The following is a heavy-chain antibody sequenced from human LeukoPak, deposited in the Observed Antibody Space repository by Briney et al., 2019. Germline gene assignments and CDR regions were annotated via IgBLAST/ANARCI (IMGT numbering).Heavy chain of an antibody. CDR2: ISAYNGNT. V-gene: IGHV1-18*01. Sequence: ASVKVSCKASGYTFTSYGISWVRQAPGQGLEWMGWISAYNGNTNYAQKLQGRVTMTTDTSTSTAYMELRSLRSDDTAVYYCARDTKTPSSSWYEYYYYGMDVWGQGTTVTVSS. D-gene: IGHD6-13*01. J-gene: IGHJ6*02. CDR3: ARDTKTPSSSWYEYYYYGMDV. CDR1: GYTFTSYG.